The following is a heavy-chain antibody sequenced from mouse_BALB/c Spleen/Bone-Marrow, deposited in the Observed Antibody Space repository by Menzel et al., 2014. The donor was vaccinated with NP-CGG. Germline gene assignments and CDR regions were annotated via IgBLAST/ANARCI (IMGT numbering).Heavy chain of an antibody. CDR3: ARVPAYYTYAMDY. J-gene: IGHJ4*01. Sequence: QVQLQQSGPGLVAPSQSLSITCTVSGFSLTSYGVHWVRQPPGKGLEWLGVIWAGGSTNYNSALMSRLSISKDNSKSQVFSKMNSLQTDDTAMYYCARVPAYYTYAMDYWGQGTSVTVSS. CDR2: IWAGGST. V-gene: IGHV2-9*02. D-gene: IGHD2-12*01. CDR1: GFSLTSYG.